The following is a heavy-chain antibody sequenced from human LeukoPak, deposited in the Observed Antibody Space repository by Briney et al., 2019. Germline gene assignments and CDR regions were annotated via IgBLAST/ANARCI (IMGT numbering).Heavy chain of an antibody. CDR2: INPNSGGT. Sequence: ASVKVSCKASGYTFTGYYMHWVRQAPGQGLEWMGWINPNSGGTNYAQKFQGRVTMTRDTSISTAYMELSRLRSDDTAVYYCAVVAATFRYYYYYMDVWGKGTTVTVSS. CDR1: GYTFTGYY. J-gene: IGHJ6*03. D-gene: IGHD2-15*01. V-gene: IGHV1-2*02. CDR3: AVVAATFRYYYYYMDV.